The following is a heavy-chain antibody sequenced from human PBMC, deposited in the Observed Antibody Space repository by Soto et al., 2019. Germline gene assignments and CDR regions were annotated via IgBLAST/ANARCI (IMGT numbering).Heavy chain of an antibody. CDR2: IHNNGAT. CDR1: GGSIDSGGYY. V-gene: IGHV4-31*03. D-gene: IGHD3-10*01. CDR3: AREGAGSYWFDP. Sequence: PSETLSLTCTISGGSIDSGGYYWSWIRQHPTEGLEWIGYIHNNGATYYNPSLTGRVSISADRSKPQFSLNVYSVNAADTGVYYCAREGAGSYWFDPWGPGVLVTVSS. J-gene: IGHJ5*02.